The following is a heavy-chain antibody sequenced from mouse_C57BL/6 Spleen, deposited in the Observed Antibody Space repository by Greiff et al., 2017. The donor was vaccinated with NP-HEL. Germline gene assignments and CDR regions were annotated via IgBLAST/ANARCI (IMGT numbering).Heavy chain of an antibody. CDR2: IDPSDSET. CDR3: ARRDYDVGAWFAY. D-gene: IGHD2-4*01. CDR1: GYTFTSYW. Sequence: QVQLQQPGAELVRPGSSVKLSCKASGYTFTSYWMHWVKQRPIQGLEWIGNIDPSDSETHYNQKFKDKATLTVDKSSSTAYMQLSSLTSEDSAVYYCARRDYDVGAWFAYWGQGTLVTVSA. J-gene: IGHJ3*01. V-gene: IGHV1-52*01.